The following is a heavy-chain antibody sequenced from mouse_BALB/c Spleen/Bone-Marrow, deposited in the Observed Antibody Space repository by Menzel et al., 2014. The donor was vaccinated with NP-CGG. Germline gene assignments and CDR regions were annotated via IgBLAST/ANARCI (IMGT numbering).Heavy chain of an antibody. Sequence: VQLVESGGGLVKPGGSLKLSCAASGFTFSDYYMYWVRQTPEKRLEWVATISDGGSYTYYPDSVKGRFTISRDNAKNNLYLQMSSLKSEDTAMYYCARDGNYAYWGQGTLVTVSA. J-gene: IGHJ3*01. V-gene: IGHV5-4*02. CDR3: ARDGNYAY. D-gene: IGHD2-1*01. CDR2: ISDGGSYT. CDR1: GFTFSDYY.